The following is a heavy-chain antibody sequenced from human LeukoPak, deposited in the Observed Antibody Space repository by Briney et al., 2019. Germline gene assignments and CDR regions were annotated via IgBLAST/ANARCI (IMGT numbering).Heavy chain of an antibody. Sequence: SETLSLTCTVSGYSISSGYYWGWIRQPSGKGLEWIGSIYYSGSTHYNPSLKSRVTISVDTSKNQFSLKLSSVTAADTAVYYCARPPYYDSSGYRDYWGQGTLVTVSS. D-gene: IGHD3-22*01. CDR3: ARPPYYDSSGYRDY. J-gene: IGHJ4*02. CDR2: IYYSGST. CDR1: GYSISSGYY. V-gene: IGHV4-38-2*02.